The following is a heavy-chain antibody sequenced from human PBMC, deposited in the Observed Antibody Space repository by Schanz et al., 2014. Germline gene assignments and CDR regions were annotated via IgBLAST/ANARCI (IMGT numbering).Heavy chain of an antibody. CDR1: GFTFNDYY. V-gene: IGHV3-11*06. D-gene: IGHD1-26*01. Sequence: VQMLESGGGLVQPGGSLRLSCVASGFTFNDYYMNWIRQAPGKGLEWVSYISGSDNYINYADSVKGRFTISRDNAKNSLFLLMSSLRAEDSAVYYCARGARQYSGSYSPSDYWGQGTLVTVSS. J-gene: IGHJ4*02. CDR3: ARGARQYSGSYSPSDY. CDR2: ISGSDNYI.